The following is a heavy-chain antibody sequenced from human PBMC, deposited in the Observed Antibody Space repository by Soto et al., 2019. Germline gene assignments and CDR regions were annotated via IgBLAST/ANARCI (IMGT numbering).Heavy chain of an antibody. D-gene: IGHD1-26*01. V-gene: IGHV1-69*13. CDR2: IIPIFGTA. CDR1: GGTFSSYA. J-gene: IGHJ6*02. CDR3: AKGIIVGAITYYYGMDV. Sequence: ASVKVSCKASGGTFSSYAISWVRQAPGQGLEWMGGIIPIFGTANYAQKFQGRVTITADESTCTAYMELSSLRSEDTAVYYCAKGIIVGAITYYYGMDVWGQGTTVTVSS.